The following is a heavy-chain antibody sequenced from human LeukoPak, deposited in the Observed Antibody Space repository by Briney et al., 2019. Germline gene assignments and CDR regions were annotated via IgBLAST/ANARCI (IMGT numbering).Heavy chain of an antibody. J-gene: IGHJ5*02. V-gene: IGHV1-8*01. CDR3: ARGRRAAAGVGGWFDP. Sequence: GASVKVSCKASGYTFTSYDINWVRQATGQGLEWMGWMNPNSGNTGYAQKFQGRVTMTRNTSISTAYMELSSLRSEDTAVYYCARGRRAAAGVGGWFDPWGQGTLVTVSS. D-gene: IGHD6-13*01. CDR2: MNPNSGNT. CDR1: GYTFTSYD.